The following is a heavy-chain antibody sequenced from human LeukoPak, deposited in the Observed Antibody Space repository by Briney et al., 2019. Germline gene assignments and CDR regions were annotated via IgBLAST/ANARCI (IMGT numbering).Heavy chain of an antibody. CDR2: IRYDGSNK. CDR3: AKDSGSYSNYYYYMDV. CDR1: GFTFSSYG. D-gene: IGHD3-10*01. J-gene: IGHJ6*03. V-gene: IGHV3-30*02. Sequence: QPGGSLRPSCAASGFTFSSYGMHWVRQAPGKGLEWVAFIRYDGSNKYYADSVKGRFTISRDNSKNTLYLQMNSLRAEDTAVYYCAKDSGSYSNYYYYMDVWGKGTTVTISS.